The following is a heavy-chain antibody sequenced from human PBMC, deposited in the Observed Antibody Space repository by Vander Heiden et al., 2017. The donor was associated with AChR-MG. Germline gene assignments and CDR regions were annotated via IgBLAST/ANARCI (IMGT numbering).Heavy chain of an antibody. J-gene: IGHJ5*02. CDR3: ARAISTPLAWFDP. Sequence: QVHLSQSAADVTTPGSPVTVSCKTSVATVSGYAISGVRRAPGQGLEGMGGIIPIFGTATYAQKFQGRVTITADESTSTAYMELSSLGSEDTAVYYCARAISTPLAWFDPWGQGTLVTVSS. CDR2: IIPIFGTA. D-gene: IGHD2-2*01. V-gene: IGHV1-69*12. CDR1: VATVSGYA.